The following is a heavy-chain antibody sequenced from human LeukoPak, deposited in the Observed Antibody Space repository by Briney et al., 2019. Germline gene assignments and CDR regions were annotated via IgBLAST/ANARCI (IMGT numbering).Heavy chain of an antibody. CDR1: GLTFRSYG. CDR3: ANTGSYSIY. V-gene: IGHV3-23*01. D-gene: IGHD1-1*01. Sequence: GGSLRLSCAASGLTFRSYGMGWVRQAPGEGLEWVSSITSSGTTNYAEFVKDRFVISRDNSKDTLFLQMNSLRVEDTAVYYCANTGSYSIYWGQGTLVTVSS. CDR2: ITSSGTT. J-gene: IGHJ4*02.